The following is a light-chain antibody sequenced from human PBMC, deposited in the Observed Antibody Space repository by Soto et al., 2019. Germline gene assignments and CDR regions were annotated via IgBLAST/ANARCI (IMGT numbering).Light chain of an antibody. CDR2: ATS. CDR3: QQTNSMPRT. Sequence: DIQMTQSPSTLSASVVDRVTITFRASQSISRFLNWYQQKPGKAPKLLISATSRLQSGVPSRFTGSGSGTDFTLTISSLQPEDFVTYYCQQTNSMPRTFGQGTKVDIK. CDR1: QSISRF. J-gene: IGKJ1*01. V-gene: IGKV1-39*01.